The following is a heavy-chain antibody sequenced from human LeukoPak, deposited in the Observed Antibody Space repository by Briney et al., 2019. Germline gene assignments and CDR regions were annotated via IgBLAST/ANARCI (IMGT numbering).Heavy chain of an antibody. Sequence: SQTLSLTCAISGDSVFSNSAAWNWIRQSPSRGLEWLGRTYYRSKWYNDYAVSVKSRIIINPDTSKNQFSLQLKSVTHEDTAVYYCVRDVGFDFDYWGQGTLVTLSS. V-gene: IGHV6-1*01. D-gene: IGHD3-10*01. CDR1: GDSVFSNSAA. CDR2: TYYRSKWYN. J-gene: IGHJ4*02. CDR3: VRDVGFDFDY.